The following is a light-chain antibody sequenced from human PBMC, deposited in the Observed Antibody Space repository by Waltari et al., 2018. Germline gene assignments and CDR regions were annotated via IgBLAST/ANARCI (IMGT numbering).Light chain of an antibody. J-gene: IGKJ1*01. Sequence: EIVLTQSPGTLSLPPGERATLSCRASQSVSRTLAWYQQKPGQAPRLLIFGASNRATGIPDRFSGSGSGTDVSLIITRLEPEDSAMYYCQHYVRLPATFGQGTKVEIK. CDR1: QSVSRT. CDR2: GAS. V-gene: IGKV3-20*01. CDR3: QHYVRLPAT.